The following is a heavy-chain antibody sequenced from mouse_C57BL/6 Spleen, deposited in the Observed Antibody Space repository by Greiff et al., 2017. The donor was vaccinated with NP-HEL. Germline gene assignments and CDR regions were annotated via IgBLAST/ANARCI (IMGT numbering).Heavy chain of an antibody. CDR3: ARPLYYGKGGFDY. D-gene: IGHD2-1*01. Sequence: VQLQQSVAELVRPGASVKLSCTASGFNIKNTYMHWVKQRPEQGLEWIGRIDPANGNTKYAPKFQGKATITADTSSNTAYLQLSSLTSEDTTIYYCARPLYYGKGGFDYWGQGTTLTVSS. CDR1: GFNIKNTY. J-gene: IGHJ2*01. CDR2: IDPANGNT. V-gene: IGHV14-3*01.